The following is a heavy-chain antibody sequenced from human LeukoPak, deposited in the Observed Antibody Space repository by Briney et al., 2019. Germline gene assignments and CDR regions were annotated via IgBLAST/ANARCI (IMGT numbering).Heavy chain of an antibody. J-gene: IGHJ3*02. D-gene: IGHD1-26*01. CDR3: ARPLVGASMGAFDI. Sequence: HGESLKISCKGSGYSFTSYWIGWVRQMPGKGLEWMGIIYPGDSDTRHSPSFQGQVTISADKAISTAYLQWSSLKASDTAMYYCARPLVGASMGAFDIWGQGTMVTVSS. V-gene: IGHV5-51*01. CDR1: GYSFTSYW. CDR2: IYPGDSDT.